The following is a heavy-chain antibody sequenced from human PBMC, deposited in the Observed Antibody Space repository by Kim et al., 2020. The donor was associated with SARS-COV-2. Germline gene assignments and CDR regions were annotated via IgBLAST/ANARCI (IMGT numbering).Heavy chain of an antibody. Sequence: LKSRVTMSVDTSKNQFSLKLSSVTAADTAVYYCARESRAVVTAFYYGMDVWGQGTTVTVSS. CDR3: ARESRAVVTAFYYGMDV. J-gene: IGHJ6*02. D-gene: IGHD2-21*02. V-gene: IGHV4-4*06.